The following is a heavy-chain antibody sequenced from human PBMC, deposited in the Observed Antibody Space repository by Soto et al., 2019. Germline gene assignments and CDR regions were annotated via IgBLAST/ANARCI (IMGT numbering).Heavy chain of an antibody. V-gene: IGHV4-59*01. J-gene: IGHJ2*01. Sequence: QVQLQESGPGLVKPSETLSLTCTVSGGSISFYYWNWIRQPPGKGLEWIGHSYYSGTTNYNPSLESRVTVSVATAKTLFSLNLQSVTPADTAVYYCARGWGNCVVFWGRGTLVTVSS. CDR3: ARGWGNCVVF. D-gene: IGHD1-1*01. CDR1: GGSISFYY. CDR2: SYYSGTT.